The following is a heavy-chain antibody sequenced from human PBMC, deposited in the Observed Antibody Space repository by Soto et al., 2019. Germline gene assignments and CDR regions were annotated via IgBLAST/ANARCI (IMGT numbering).Heavy chain of an antibody. J-gene: IGHJ6*02. CDR2: IYTSGST. Sequence: PSETLTLTCTDSGGSISSYYWSWIRQPAGKGLEWIGRIYTSGSTNYNPSLKSRVTMSVDTSKNQFSLKLSSVTAADTAVYYCARGSYDSSGYAVYYDYGMDVWGQGTTVTVSS. V-gene: IGHV4-4*07. CDR3: ARGSYDSSGYAVYYDYGMDV. D-gene: IGHD3-22*01. CDR1: GGSISSYY.